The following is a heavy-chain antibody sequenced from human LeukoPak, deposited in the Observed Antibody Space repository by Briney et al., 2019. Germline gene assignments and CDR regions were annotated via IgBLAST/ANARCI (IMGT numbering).Heavy chain of an antibody. CDR2: ISGSGGST. V-gene: IGHV3-23*01. Sequence: GGSLRLSCAASGFTFSSYAMSWVRQAPGKGLEWVSAISGSGGSTYCADSVKGRFTISRDNSKNTLYLQMNSLRAEDTAVYYCAKQTRPQLERRLGFDYWGQGTLVTVSS. J-gene: IGHJ4*02. CDR1: GFTFSSYA. D-gene: IGHD1-1*01. CDR3: AKQTRPQLERRLGFDY.